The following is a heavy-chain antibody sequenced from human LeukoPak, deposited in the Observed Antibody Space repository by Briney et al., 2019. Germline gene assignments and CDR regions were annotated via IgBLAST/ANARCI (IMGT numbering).Heavy chain of an antibody. CDR2: IYHSGST. Sequence: SETLSLTCAVSGHSISSGYYWGWIRQPPGKGLEWIGSIYHSGSTYYNPSLKSRVTISVDTSKNQFSLKLSSVTAADTAVYYCARVGGVGYYYYMTSGAKGPRSPSP. CDR1: GHSISSGYY. V-gene: IGHV4-38-2*01. D-gene: IGHD3-16*01. CDR3: ARVGGVGYYYYMTS. J-gene: IGHJ6*03.